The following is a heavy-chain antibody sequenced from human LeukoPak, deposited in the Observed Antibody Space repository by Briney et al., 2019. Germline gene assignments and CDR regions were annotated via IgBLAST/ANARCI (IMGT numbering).Heavy chain of an antibody. CDR2: ISGSGGST. Sequence: GGSLSLSCAASGFTFSSYAMSWVRQAPGKGLEWVFAISGSGGSTYYADSVKGRFTISRKNTKNTLYLKMNSLRAEDTAVYYCARAEPYCTNGVCYQGDYWGQGTLVTVSS. J-gene: IGHJ4*02. V-gene: IGHV3-23*01. CDR1: GFTFSSYA. CDR3: ARAEPYCTNGVCYQGDY. D-gene: IGHD2-8*01.